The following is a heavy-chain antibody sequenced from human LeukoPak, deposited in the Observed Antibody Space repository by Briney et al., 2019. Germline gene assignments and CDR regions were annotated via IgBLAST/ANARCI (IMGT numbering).Heavy chain of an antibody. CDR1: GYTFTGYY. J-gene: IGHJ4*02. CDR2: INPSGGST. D-gene: IGHD3-22*01. V-gene: IGHV1-46*01. CDR3: ARADYYDSSGYSIYFDY. Sequence: ASVKVSCKASGYTFTGYYMHWVRQAPGQGLEWMGIINPSGGSTSYAQKFQGRVTITADESTSTAYMELSSLRSEDTAVYYCARADYYDSSGYSIYFDYWGQGTLVTVSS.